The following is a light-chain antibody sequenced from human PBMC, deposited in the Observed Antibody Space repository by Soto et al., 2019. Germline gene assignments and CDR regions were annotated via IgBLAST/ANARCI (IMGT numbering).Light chain of an antibody. J-gene: IGLJ1*01. CDR3: CSYAGSSTYV. CDR1: SSDVGSYNL. CDR2: EGS. V-gene: IGLV2-23*01. Sequence: ALTQRASVSGSPGQSITISCTGTSSDVGSYNLVSWYQQHPGKAPKLMIYEGSKRPSGVSNRFSGSKSGNTASLTISGLQAEDEADYYCCSYAGSSTYVFGTGTKLTVL.